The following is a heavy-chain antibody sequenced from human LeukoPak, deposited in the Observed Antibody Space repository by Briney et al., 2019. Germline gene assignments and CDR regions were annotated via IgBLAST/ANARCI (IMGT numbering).Heavy chain of an antibody. J-gene: IGHJ3*02. V-gene: IGHV3-74*01. D-gene: IGHD3-10*01. Sequence: GGSLRLSCAASGFTFSSYWMHWVRQAPGKGLVWVSRINSGGSSTSYADSVKGRFTISRDNAKNTLYLQMNSLRAEDTAVYYCARDPGFGELFGAFDIWGQGTMVTVSS. CDR1: GFTFSSYW. CDR3: ARDPGFGELFGAFDI. CDR2: INSGGSST.